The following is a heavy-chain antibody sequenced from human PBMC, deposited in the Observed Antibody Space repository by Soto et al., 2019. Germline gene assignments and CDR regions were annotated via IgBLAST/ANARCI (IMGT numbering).Heavy chain of an antibody. CDR2: IYHSGST. D-gene: IGHD1-26*01. CDR3: ARALGELPYLTLRYFDY. J-gene: IGHJ4*02. Sequence: SETMSVARAVACGSSGGGGCSRSCIRKPPGKGLEWIGYIYHSGSTYYNPSLKSRVTISVDRSKNQFSLKLSSVTAADTAVYYCARALGELPYLTLRYFDYWGQGLLVTVPS. V-gene: IGHV4-30-2*01. CDR1: CGSSGGGGCS.